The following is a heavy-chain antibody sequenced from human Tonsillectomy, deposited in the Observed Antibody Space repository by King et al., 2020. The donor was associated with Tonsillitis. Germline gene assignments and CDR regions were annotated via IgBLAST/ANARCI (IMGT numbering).Heavy chain of an antibody. CDR1: GFTFSDYY. CDR2: ISSSSIVT. D-gene: IGHD4-17*01. Sequence: VQLVESGGGLVKPGGSLRLSCAASGFTFSDYYMSWIRQAPGKGLEGVSYISSSSIVTNYADAVKGRCTISRANAKNSLYLQKNSLRAEDTAVYYCGGGDHDDSPFDYWGQGTLVTVSS. J-gene: IGHJ4*02. CDR3: GGGDHDDSPFDY. V-gene: IGHV3-11*05.